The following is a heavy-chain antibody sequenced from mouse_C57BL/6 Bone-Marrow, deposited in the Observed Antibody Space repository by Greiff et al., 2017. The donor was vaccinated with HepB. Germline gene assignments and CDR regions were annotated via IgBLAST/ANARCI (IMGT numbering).Heavy chain of an antibody. CDR1: GYSITSGYY. CDR3: ARGGGYGYDGY. J-gene: IGHJ2*01. V-gene: IGHV3-6*01. D-gene: IGHD2-2*01. CDR2: ISYDGSN. Sequence: EVQLVESGPGLVKPSQSLSLTCSVTGYSITSGYYWNWIRQFPGNKLEWMGYISYDGSNNYNPSLKNRISITRDTSKNQFFLKLNSVTTEDTATYYCARGGGYGYDGYWGQGTTLTVSS.